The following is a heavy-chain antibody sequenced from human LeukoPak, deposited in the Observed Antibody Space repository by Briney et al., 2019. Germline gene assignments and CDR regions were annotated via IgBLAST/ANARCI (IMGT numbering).Heavy chain of an antibody. Sequence: GGSLRLSCAASGFTFSSYAMSWVRQAPGKGLEWVSAISGSGGSTYYAGSVKGRFTISRDNSKNTLYLQMNSLRAEDTAVYYCAKDRPSASGWYGLDYFDYWGQGTLVTVSS. V-gene: IGHV3-23*01. CDR3: AKDRPSASGWYGLDYFDY. J-gene: IGHJ4*02. CDR2: ISGSGGST. CDR1: GFTFSSYA. D-gene: IGHD6-19*01.